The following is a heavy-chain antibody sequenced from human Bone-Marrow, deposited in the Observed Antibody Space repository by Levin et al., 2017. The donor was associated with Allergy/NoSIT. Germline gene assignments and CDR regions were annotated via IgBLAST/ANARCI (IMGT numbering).Heavy chain of an antibody. J-gene: IGHJ4*02. D-gene: IGHD6-19*01. V-gene: IGHV3-11*01. CDR2: ISNSGNTI. CDR1: GFTFSDYH. CDR3: ARAYTSGSYYFDY. Sequence: GESLKISCAVSGFTFSDYHISWIRQAPGKGLEWISYISNSGNTIHYADSVKGRFTISRDNAKDSLYLQMSSLRAEDTAVYYCARAYTSGSYYFDYWSRRTPVIVSS.